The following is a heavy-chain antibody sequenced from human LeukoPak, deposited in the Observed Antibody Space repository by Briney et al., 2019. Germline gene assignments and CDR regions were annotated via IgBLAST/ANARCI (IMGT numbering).Heavy chain of an antibody. Sequence: PGGSLRLSCAASGFTVSNNYMSWVRQAPGKGLEWVSVIYSDDNTYYVESVKGRFTISRDNSKNTLFLQMNRLRAEDTAVYYCAGRRVLDASFDYWGQGTLVTVSS. V-gene: IGHV3-66*02. CDR1: GFTVSNNY. D-gene: IGHD3-16*01. CDR2: IYSDDNT. CDR3: AGRRVLDASFDY. J-gene: IGHJ4*02.